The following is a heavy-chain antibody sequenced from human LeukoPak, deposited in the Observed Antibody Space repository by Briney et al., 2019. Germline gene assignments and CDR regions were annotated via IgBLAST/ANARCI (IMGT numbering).Heavy chain of an antibody. V-gene: IGHV4-4*07. CDR1: GGSISSYY. Sequence: SETLSLTCTVSGGSISSYYWSWIRQPAGKGLEWIGRIYTSGSTNYNPSLKSRVTMSVDTSKSQFSLKLSSVTAADTAVYYCARDYGDYVGYYFDYWGQGTLVTVSS. J-gene: IGHJ4*02. CDR2: IYTSGST. D-gene: IGHD4-17*01. CDR3: ARDYGDYVGYYFDY.